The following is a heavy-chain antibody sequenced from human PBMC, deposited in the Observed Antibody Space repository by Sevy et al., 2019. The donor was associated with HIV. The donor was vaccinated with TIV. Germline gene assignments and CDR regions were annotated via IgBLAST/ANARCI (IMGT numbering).Heavy chain of an antibody. CDR1: GFTFSSYE. CDR3: ARGRITYYYGMDV. CDR2: ISSSGSTI. Sequence: GGSLRLSCAASGFTFSSYEMNWVRQAPGKGLEWVSYISSSGSTIYYADSVKGRFPISRDNAKNSLYLQMNSLRAEDTAVYYCARGRITYYYGMDVWGQGTTVTVSS. J-gene: IGHJ6*02. V-gene: IGHV3-48*03. D-gene: IGHD3-10*01.